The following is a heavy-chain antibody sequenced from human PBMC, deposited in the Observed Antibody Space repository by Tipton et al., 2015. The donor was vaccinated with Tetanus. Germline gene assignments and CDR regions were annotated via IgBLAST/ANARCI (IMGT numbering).Heavy chain of an antibody. Sequence: SLRLSCAASGFTFSTYAMSWVRRAPGKGLEWVAGIIGSGVDTYHADFVKGRFTISRDNSKNTLFLQMNSLRAEDTAMYYCARDHRPTSRGSESYYYYGLDVWGQGTTVTVSS. CDR3: ARDHRPTSRGSESYYYYGLDV. V-gene: IGHV3-23*01. CDR1: GFTFSTYA. J-gene: IGHJ6*02. CDR2: IIGSGVDT. D-gene: IGHD3-10*01.